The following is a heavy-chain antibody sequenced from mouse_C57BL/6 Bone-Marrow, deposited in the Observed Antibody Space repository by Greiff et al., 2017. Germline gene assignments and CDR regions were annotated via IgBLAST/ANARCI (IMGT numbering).Heavy chain of an antibody. J-gene: IGHJ2*01. V-gene: IGHV5-4*01. CDR3: AREVGLGDY. CDR2: ISDGGSYT. Sequence: DVKLVESGGGLVKPGGSLKLSCAASGFTFSSYAMSWVRQTPEKRQEWVATISDGGSYTYYPDNVKGRFTISRDNAKNNLYLQMSHLKSEDTAMYYCAREVGLGDYWGQGSTLTVSS. CDR1: GFTFSSYA. D-gene: IGHD2-4*01.